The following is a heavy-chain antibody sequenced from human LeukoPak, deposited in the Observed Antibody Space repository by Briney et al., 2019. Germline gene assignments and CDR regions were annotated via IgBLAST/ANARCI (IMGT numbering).Heavy chain of an antibody. CDR3: TRVRRTYSNHDLSYYYGMDV. D-gene: IGHD4-11*01. CDR1: GGSISSYY. Sequence: SETLSLTCTVSGGSISSYYWSWIRQPPGKGLEWIGYIYYSGTTNYNPSLKSRVTISVDTSKNQFSLKLSSVTAADTAVCYCTRVRRTYSNHDLSYYYGMDVWGQGTTVTVSS. CDR2: IYYSGTT. V-gene: IGHV4-59*08. J-gene: IGHJ6*02.